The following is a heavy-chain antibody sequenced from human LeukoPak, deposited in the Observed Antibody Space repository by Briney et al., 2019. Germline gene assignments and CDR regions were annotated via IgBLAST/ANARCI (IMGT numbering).Heavy chain of an antibody. Sequence: PSETLSLTCAVYGGSFSGYYWSWIRQPPGKGLEWIGEINHSGSTNYNPSLKSRVTISVDTSKNQFSLKLSSVTAADTAVYYCASPRIVGARNFDYWGQGNLVTVSS. J-gene: IGHJ4*02. V-gene: IGHV4-34*01. CDR1: GGSFSGYY. D-gene: IGHD1-26*01. CDR3: ASPRIVGARNFDY. CDR2: INHSGST.